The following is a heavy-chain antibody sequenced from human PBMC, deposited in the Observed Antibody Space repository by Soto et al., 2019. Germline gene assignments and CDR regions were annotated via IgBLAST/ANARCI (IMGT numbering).Heavy chain of an antibody. J-gene: IGHJ3*02. V-gene: IGHV3-11*01. CDR2: ISSSGSTI. Sequence: PGGSLGLSCAASGFTFSDYYMSWIRQAPGKGLEWVSYISSSGSTIYYADSVKGRFTISRDNAKNSLYLQMNSLRAEDTAVYYCARDPAFLLWFGELGHNAFDIWGQGTMVTVSS. CDR3: ARDPAFLLWFGELGHNAFDI. CDR1: GFTFSDYY. D-gene: IGHD3-10*01.